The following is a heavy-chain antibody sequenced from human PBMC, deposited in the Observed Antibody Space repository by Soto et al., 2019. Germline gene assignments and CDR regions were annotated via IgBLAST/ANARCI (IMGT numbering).Heavy chain of an antibody. CDR1: GFTVSSNY. CDR3: ASKLLYGSGSYHDY. D-gene: IGHD3-10*01. CDR2: IYSGGST. J-gene: IGHJ4*02. V-gene: IGHV3-66*01. Sequence: GGSLRLSCAASGFTVSSNYMSWVRQAPGKGLEWVSVIYSGGSTYYADSVKGRFTISRDNSKNTLYLQMNSLRAEDTAVYYCASKLLYGSGSYHDYWGQGTLVTVSS.